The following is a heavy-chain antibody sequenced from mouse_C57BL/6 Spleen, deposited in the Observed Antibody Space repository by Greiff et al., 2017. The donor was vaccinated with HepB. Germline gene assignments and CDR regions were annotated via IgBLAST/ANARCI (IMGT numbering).Heavy chain of an antibody. CDR3: ARRGDGNGAMDY. CDR2: ISSGGSYT. J-gene: IGHJ4*01. V-gene: IGHV5-6*02. CDR1: GFTFSSYG. Sequence: DVKLVESGGDLVKPGGSLKLSCAASGFTFSSYGMSWVRQTPDKRLEWVATISSGGSYTYYPDSVKGRFTISRDNAKNTLYLQMSSLKSEDTAMYYCARRGDGNGAMDYWGQGTSVTVSS.